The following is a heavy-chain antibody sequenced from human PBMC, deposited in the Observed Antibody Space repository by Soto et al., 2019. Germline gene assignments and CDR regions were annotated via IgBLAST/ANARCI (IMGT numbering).Heavy chain of an antibody. CDR3: ARDARGDEAPMDY. CDR1: GGSISSYY. Sequence: NPSETLYITCTVSGGSISSYYWSWIRQPPGKGLEWIGYIYYSGSTNYNPSLKSRVTISVDTSKNQFSLKLSSVTAADTAVYYCARDARGDEAPMDYWGQGTLVTVSS. CDR2: IYYSGST. V-gene: IGHV4-59*01. J-gene: IGHJ4*02. D-gene: IGHD2-21*02.